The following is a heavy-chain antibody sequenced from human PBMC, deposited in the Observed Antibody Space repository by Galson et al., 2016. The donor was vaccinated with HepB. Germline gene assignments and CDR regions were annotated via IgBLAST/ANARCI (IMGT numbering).Heavy chain of an antibody. V-gene: IGHV4-34*01. J-gene: IGHJ4*02. CDR2: ISPGGST. CDR1: GGSLSGYT. CDR3: ARWSRFYSYDRSGYLGK. D-gene: IGHD3-22*01. Sequence: SETLSLTCAVYGGSLSGYTWSWIRRAPGKGLEWIAQISPGGSTNYNSSLKSRVTISIDTSKKQLALKLTSVTAADTAVYYCARWSRFYSYDRSGYLGKWGQGTLVTVSS.